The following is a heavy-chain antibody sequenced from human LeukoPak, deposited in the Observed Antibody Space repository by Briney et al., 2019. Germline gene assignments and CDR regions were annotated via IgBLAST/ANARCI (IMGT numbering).Heavy chain of an antibody. Sequence: SETLSLTCTVSGGSISSGDYYWSWIRQPPGKGLEWIGYIYYSGSTYYHPSLKSRVTISVDTSKNQISLKLSSVTAADTAVDDCARQPKAMVMGGFDYWGQGTLVTVSS. CDR3: ARQPKAMVMGGFDY. D-gene: IGHD5-18*01. J-gene: IGHJ4*02. V-gene: IGHV4-30-4*08. CDR1: GGSISSGDYY. CDR2: IYYSGST.